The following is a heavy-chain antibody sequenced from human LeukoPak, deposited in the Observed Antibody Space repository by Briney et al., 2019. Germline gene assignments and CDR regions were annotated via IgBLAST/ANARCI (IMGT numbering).Heavy chain of an antibody. CDR3: ARVSPNSVTALQYIDF. CDR2: IKQDGIQK. J-gene: IGHJ4*02. Sequence: GGSLTLSCAASGFTFSSYCMRWVRQAPGKAREGVANIKQDGIQKYYVDSVKGRFTISRDNAKNTLYLQINSLRAEDTSVYLCARVSPNSVTALQYIDFWGKGTLVTVSS. D-gene: IGHD2-21*02. CDR1: GFTFSSYC. V-gene: IGHV3-7*04.